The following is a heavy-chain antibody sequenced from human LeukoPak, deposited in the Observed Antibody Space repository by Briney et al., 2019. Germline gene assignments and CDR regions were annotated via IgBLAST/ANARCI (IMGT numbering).Heavy chain of an antibody. V-gene: IGHV3-11*01. Sequence: GGSLRLSCAASGFTFSDYYMSWIRQAPGKGLEWLSYISISGSTIYCADSVKGRFTISRDNAKNSLYLHMNSLRAEDTAVYSCAREFTFDAFDIWGLGTMVTVSS. CDR2: ISISGSTI. J-gene: IGHJ3*02. CDR1: GFTFSDYY. CDR3: AREFTFDAFDI.